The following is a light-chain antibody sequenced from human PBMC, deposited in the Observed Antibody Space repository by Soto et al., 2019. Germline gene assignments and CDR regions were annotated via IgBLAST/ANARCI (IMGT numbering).Light chain of an antibody. Sequence: EIVMTQSPATLSVSLGERVTLSCRASQGVGSTLAWYRQQPGRAPRLLIYDAYIRATGVPARFSGSGSGTGFTRTICSLQSEDFAVYYCQHYKTWPLAFGGGTKVDIK. J-gene: IGKJ4*01. CDR2: DAY. CDR1: QGVGST. CDR3: QHYKTWPLA. V-gene: IGKV3-15*01.